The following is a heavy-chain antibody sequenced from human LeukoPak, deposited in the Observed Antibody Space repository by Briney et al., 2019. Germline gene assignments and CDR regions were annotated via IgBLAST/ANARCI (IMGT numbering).Heavy chain of an antibody. CDR2: INPNSGGT. J-gene: IGHJ5*02. D-gene: IGHD3-10*01. CDR1: GYTFTGYY. V-gene: IGHV1-2*02. Sequence: ASVKVSCKASGYTFTGYYKHWVRQAPGQGLEWMGWINPNSGGTNYAQKFQGRVTMTRDTSISTAYMELSRLRSDDTAVYYCARVPHPITMVRGVIIWFDPWGQGTLVTVSS. CDR3: ARVPHPITMVRGVIIWFDP.